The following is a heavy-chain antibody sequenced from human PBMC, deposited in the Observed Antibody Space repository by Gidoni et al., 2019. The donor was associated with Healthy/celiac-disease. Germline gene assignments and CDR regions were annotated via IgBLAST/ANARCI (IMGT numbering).Heavy chain of an antibody. Sequence: EVQLLESGGGLVQPGGSLRLSCAASGFTFSSYAMSWVRQAPGKGLEWVSAISGSGGSTYYADSVKGRFTISRDNSKNTLDLQMNSLRAEDTAVYYCNGGRWYYYYGMDVWGQGTTVTVSS. CDR3: NGGRWYYYYGMDV. D-gene: IGHD3-16*01. J-gene: IGHJ6*02. V-gene: IGHV3-23*01. CDR2: ISGSGGST. CDR1: GFTFSSYA.